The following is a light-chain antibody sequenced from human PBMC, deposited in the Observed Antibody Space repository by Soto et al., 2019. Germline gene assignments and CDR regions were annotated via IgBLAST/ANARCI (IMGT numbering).Light chain of an antibody. CDR3: QQYGSSPQT. CDR1: QSVSTTY. Sequence: EVVLTQSPGTLSLSPGERATLSCRASQSVSTTYLAWYQQKPGQAPRLLLYVASSRATGIQDRFSGSGSGTDFTLTISRLEPEDFAVYYFQQYGSSPQTFGQGTKLEIK. V-gene: IGKV3-20*01. CDR2: VAS. J-gene: IGKJ2*01.